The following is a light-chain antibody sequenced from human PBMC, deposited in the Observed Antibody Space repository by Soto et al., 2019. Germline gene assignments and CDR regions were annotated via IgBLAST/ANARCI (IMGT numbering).Light chain of an antibody. CDR3: QAWDSSIVV. V-gene: IGLV3-1*01. CDR1: KLGDKY. Sequence: YELTQPPSVSVSPGQTASITCSGDKLGDKYACWYQQKPGQSPVLVIYQDSKRPSGIPERFSGSNSGNTATLTISGTQAMDEAYYYCQAWDSSIVVFGGGTKLTVL. CDR2: QDS. J-gene: IGLJ2*01.